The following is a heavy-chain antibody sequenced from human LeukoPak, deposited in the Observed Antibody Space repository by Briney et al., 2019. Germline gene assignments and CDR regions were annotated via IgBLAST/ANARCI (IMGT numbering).Heavy chain of an antibody. CDR1: GYTFNGYY. V-gene: IGHV1-8*02. CDR3: ARTAGGLLWFGELSNEWFDP. CDR2: MNPNSGNT. D-gene: IGHD3-10*01. Sequence: GAAVKVSCKSSGYTFNGYYMHWVRQATGQGLEWMGWMNPNSGNTGYAQKFQGRVTMTRNTSISTAYMELSSLRSEDTAVYYCARTAGGLLWFGELSNEWFDPWGQGTLVTVSS. J-gene: IGHJ5*02.